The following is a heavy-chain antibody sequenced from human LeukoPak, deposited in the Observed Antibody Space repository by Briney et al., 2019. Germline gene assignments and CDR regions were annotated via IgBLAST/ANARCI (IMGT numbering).Heavy chain of an antibody. CDR3: AREPPARGYDY. D-gene: IGHD5-18*01. Sequence: SETLSLTCTVSGGSISSDYWSWIRQPPGKGLEWIGYIYYSGSTNYNPSLKSRVTISVDTSKNQFSLKLSSVTAADTAVYYCAREPPARGYDYWGQGTLVTVSS. J-gene: IGHJ4*02. CDR2: IYYSGST. CDR1: GGSISSDY. V-gene: IGHV4-59*01.